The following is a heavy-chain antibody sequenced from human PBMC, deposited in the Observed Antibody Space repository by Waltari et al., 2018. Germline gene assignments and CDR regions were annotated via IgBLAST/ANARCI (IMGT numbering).Heavy chain of an antibody. CDR2: IYHSGST. D-gene: IGHD1-26*01. Sequence: QVQLQESGPGLAKPSETLSLTCAVSGYSISSGYYWGWSRQPPGKGLEWIGSIYHSGSTDFHPSLTSRVTISVDTSKSQFSLKLSSVTAADTAVYYCARSRKLGWFDPWGQGTLVTVSS. J-gene: IGHJ5*02. CDR1: GYSISSGYY. V-gene: IGHV4-38-2*01. CDR3: ARSRKLGWFDP.